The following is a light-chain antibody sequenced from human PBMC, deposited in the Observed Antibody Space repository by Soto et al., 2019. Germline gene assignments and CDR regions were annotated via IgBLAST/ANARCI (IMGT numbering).Light chain of an antibody. J-gene: IGLJ2*01. V-gene: IGLV1-44*01. CDR2: NNN. CDR1: SSNIGSNI. Sequence: QSVLTQPASVSGTPGQRVTISCSGGSSNIGSNIVSWYQLLPVTAPKLLISNNNQRPSGVPDRFSGSKSGTSASLAISGLQSEDEADYDCAAWDDRLTDVRFGGGTKLTVL. CDR3: AAWDDRLTDVR.